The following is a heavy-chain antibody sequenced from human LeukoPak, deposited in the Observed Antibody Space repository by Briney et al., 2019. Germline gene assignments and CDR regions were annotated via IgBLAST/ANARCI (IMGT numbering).Heavy chain of an antibody. CDR3: ARGPRGSFDY. CDR1: GGSISSYY. D-gene: IGHD3-10*01. V-gene: IGHV4-59*01. J-gene: IGHJ4*02. CDR2: IYYSGST. Sequence: SETLSLTCTVSGGSISSYYWSWIRQPPGKGLGWIGYIYYSGSTNYNPSLKSRVTISVDTSKNQFSLKLSSVTAADTAVYYCARGPRGSFDYWGQGTLVTVSS.